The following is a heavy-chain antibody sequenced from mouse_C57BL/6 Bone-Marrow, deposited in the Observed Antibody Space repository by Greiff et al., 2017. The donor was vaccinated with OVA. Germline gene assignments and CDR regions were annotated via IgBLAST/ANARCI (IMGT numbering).Heavy chain of an antibody. V-gene: IGHV1-81*01. J-gene: IGHJ4*01. CDR1: GYTFTSYG. CDR2: IYPRSGNT. D-gene: IGHD2-2*01. CDR3: ARWLPLYAMDY. Sequence: QVQLQQSGAELARPGASVKLSCKASGYTFTSYGISWVKQRTGQGLEWIGEIYPRSGNTYYNEKFKGKATLTADKSSSKAYMELRSLTSEDSAVYFCARWLPLYAMDYWGQGTSVTGSS.